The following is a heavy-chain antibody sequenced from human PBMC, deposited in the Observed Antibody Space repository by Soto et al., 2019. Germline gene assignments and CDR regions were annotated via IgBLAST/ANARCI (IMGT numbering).Heavy chain of an antibody. CDR2: IYHSGST. CDR3: ARVPDR. D-gene: IGHD2-2*01. CDR1: GGSISSGGYS. V-gene: IGHV4-30-2*01. J-gene: IGHJ5*02. Sequence: SETLSLTCAVSGGSISSGGYSWSWIRQPPGKGLEWIGYIYHSGSTYYNPSLKSRVTISVDRSKNQFSLELSSVTAADTAVYYCARVPDRWGQGILVTVPQ.